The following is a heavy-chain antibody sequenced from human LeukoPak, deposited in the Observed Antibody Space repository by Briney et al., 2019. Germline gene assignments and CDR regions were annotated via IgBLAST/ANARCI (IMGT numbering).Heavy chain of an antibody. V-gene: IGHV4-59*11. J-gene: IGHJ3*02. D-gene: IGHD3-16*01. CDR3: AREHTVGGGLDAFDM. CDR2: ISYIGST. CDR1: DDSFSSHY. Sequence: SETLSLTCAVSDDSFSSHYWTWIRQPPGKGLEWIGYISYIGSTNYNPSPKSRVSISIDTSKNQFSLKLSSVTAADTAVYYCAREHTVGGGLDAFDMWGQGTMVTVSS.